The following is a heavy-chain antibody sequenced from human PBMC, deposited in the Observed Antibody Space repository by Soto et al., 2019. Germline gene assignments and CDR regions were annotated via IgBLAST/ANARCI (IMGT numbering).Heavy chain of an antibody. D-gene: IGHD1-1*01. Sequence: TLSLTCTVSGASISGFYWSGIRKSAGKGREWIGRIYATGTTDYNPSLKSRVMMSVDTSKKQSSLKLRSVTAADTAVYYCVRDGTKTLRDCFDPWGQGISVTVSS. V-gene: IGHV4-4*07. CDR1: GASISGFY. J-gene: IGHJ5*02. CDR2: IYATGTT. CDR3: VRDGTKTLRDCFDP.